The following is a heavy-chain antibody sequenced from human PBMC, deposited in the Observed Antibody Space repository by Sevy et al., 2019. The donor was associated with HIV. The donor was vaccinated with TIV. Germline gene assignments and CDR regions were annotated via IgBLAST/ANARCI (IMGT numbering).Heavy chain of an antibody. CDR2: ISYDGSNR. CDR3: ARIVSGGSSLSGMDV. CDR1: GFMFSNYA. D-gene: IGHD2-15*01. V-gene: IGHV3-30-3*01. J-gene: IGHJ6*02. Sequence: GGSLRLSCATSGFMFSNYAMHWVRQAPGKGLEWVALISYDGSNRYYADSVKGRFTISRDNSKYTLYVQMNSLKTEDTAVYYCARIVSGGSSLSGMDVWGQGTTVTVSS.